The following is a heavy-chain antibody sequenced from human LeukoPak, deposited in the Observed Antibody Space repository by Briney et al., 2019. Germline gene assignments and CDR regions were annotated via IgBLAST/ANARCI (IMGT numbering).Heavy chain of an antibody. V-gene: IGHV4-31*03. CDR1: GGSISSGGYY. Sequence: SETLSLTCTVSGGSISSGGYYWSWIRQHPGKGLEWIGYIYYSGSTYYNPSLKSRVTISVDTSKNQFSLKLSSVTAADTAVYYCARVRLSAFDIWGQGTIVTVSS. J-gene: IGHJ3*02. CDR2: IYYSGST. CDR3: ARVRLSAFDI.